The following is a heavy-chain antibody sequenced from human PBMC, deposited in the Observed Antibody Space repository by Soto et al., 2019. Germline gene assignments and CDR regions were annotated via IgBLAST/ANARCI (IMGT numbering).Heavy chain of an antibody. D-gene: IGHD6-19*01. J-gene: IGHJ6*02. V-gene: IGHV5-51*01. CDR2: IYPGDSDT. Sequence: GESLKISCKGSGYSFTSYWIGWVRQMPGKGLEWMGIIYPGDSDTRYSPSFQGQVTISADKSISTAYLRWSSLKASDTAMYYCARHRGYSTGWVNGAPDYSYSDMYAWGQGTTVTVSS. CDR3: ARHRGYSTGWVNGAPDYSYSDMYA. CDR1: GYSFTSYW.